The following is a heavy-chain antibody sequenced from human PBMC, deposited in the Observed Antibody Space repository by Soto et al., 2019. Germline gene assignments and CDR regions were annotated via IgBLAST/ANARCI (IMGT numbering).Heavy chain of an antibody. Sequence: QITLKESGPTRVKPTQTLTLTCTFSGFSLSTSGVGVGWIRQPPGKALEWLVVIYWDDDKRYSPSLQNRLTITKDNSNNQVVLTLTSLDPVDTATYYCAHRSLSSGTYWDGGYFDYWGQGTLVTVSS. CDR2: IYWDDDK. CDR1: GFSLSTSGVG. V-gene: IGHV2-5*02. J-gene: IGHJ4*02. D-gene: IGHD1-26*01. CDR3: AHRSLSSGTYWDGGYFDY.